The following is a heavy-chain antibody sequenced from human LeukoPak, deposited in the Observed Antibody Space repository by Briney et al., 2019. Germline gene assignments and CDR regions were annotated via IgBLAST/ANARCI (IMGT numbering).Heavy chain of an antibody. J-gene: IGHJ5*02. D-gene: IGHD3-22*01. CDR2: IYTSGST. Sequence: PSETLSLTCTVSGGSISSGSYYWSWIRQPAGKGLEWIERIYTSGSTNYNPSLKSRVTISVDTSKNQFSLKLSSVTAADTAVYYCARVWKYYYDSSGYDTWGQGTLVTVSS. CDR1: GGSISSGSYY. CDR3: ARVWKYYYDSSGYDT. V-gene: IGHV4-61*02.